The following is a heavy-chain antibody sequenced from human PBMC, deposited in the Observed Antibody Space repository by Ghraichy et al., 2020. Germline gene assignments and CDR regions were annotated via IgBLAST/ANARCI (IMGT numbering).Heavy chain of an antibody. CDR1: GGSFNDFY. D-gene: IGHD1-26*01. J-gene: IGHJ4*02. Sequence: ESLNISCAVSGGSFNDFYWSWIRQSPGKGLEWMGEINQSGGATYNPSLKSRVTMSVDTAKTQFSLNLSSVTAADTAIYYCARGPGMVGFIVPRPFDFWGQGTLVTVSS. CDR2: INQSGGA. V-gene: IGHV4-34*01. CDR3: ARGPGMVGFIVPRPFDF.